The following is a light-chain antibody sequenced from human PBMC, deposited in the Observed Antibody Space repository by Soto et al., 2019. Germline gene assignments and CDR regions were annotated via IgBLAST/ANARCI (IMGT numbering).Light chain of an antibody. V-gene: IGLV1-51*01. J-gene: IGLJ1*01. Sequence: QSVLTQPPSVCAAPGQKVTISCSGSSSNIGNNFVTWYQQLPGTAPKLLIYDNNKRPSGIPDRFSGSQSGTSATLGITGLQTGDYAVYYCGSWDSSLPYVFGTGTKATVL. CDR1: SSNIGNNF. CDR3: GSWDSSLPYV. CDR2: DNN.